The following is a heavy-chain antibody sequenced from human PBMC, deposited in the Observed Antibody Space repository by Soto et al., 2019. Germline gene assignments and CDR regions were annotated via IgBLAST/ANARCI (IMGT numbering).Heavy chain of an antibody. CDR1: GFTFSSYS. Sequence: EVQLVESGGGLVQPGGSLRLSCAASGFTFSSYSMNWVRQAPGKGLEWVSYISSSSSTIYYADSVKGRFTISRDNAKNSLYLQMNRMRAEGTGVYYCARDELPVYCGGDCYLIYFGDYMDVWGQGTTVTVSS. V-gene: IGHV3-48*01. CDR2: ISSSSSTI. CDR3: ARDELPVYCGGDCYLIYFGDYMDV. J-gene: IGHJ6*03. D-gene: IGHD2-21*01.